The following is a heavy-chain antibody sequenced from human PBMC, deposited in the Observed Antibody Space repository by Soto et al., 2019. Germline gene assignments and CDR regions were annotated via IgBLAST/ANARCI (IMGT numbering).Heavy chain of an antibody. CDR1: GGSFSGYY. D-gene: IGHD6-19*01. Sequence: QVQLQQWGAGLLKPSETLSLTCAVYGGSFSGYYWSWIRQPPGKGLEWIGEINHSGSTHYNPSLKGRVTISVDTSKNQLSLKLSSVTAADRAVYYCARGPGYSSGWYAYYFDSWGQGTLVTVSS. CDR3: ARGPGYSSGWYAYYFDS. J-gene: IGHJ4*02. CDR2: INHSGST. V-gene: IGHV4-34*01.